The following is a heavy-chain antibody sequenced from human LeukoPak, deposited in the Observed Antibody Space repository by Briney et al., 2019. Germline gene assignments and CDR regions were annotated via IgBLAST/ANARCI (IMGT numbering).Heavy chain of an antibody. CDR1: GFTFSSRW. V-gene: IGHV3-74*01. D-gene: IGHD2-21*01. CDR2: VNSDESST. Sequence: GGSLRLSCAASGFTFSSRWMPWVRHAPGKGLVWVSHVNSDESSTNYADSVKGRFTISRDNTKNTLYLQMNSLRAEDTAVYYCASDDSYAFDIWGQGTMVTVSS. CDR3: ASDDSYAFDI. J-gene: IGHJ3*02.